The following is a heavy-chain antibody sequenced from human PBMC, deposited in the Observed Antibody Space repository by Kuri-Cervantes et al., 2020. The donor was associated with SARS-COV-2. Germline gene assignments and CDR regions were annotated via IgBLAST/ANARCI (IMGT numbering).Heavy chain of an antibody. Sequence: GGSLRLSCAASGFTFDDYAMHWVRQAPGKGLEWVSGISWNSGSIGYADSVKGRFTISTDNAKNSLYLQMHSLRAEDTAVYYCARGQEASRYYGSGSPPDSWGQGTLVTVSS. J-gene: IGHJ5*01. V-gene: IGHV3-9*01. CDR3: ARGQEASRYYGSGSPPDS. D-gene: IGHD3-10*01. CDR2: ISWNSGSI. CDR1: GFTFDDYA.